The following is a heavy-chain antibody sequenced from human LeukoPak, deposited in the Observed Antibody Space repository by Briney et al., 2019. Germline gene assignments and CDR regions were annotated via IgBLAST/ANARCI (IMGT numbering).Heavy chain of an antibody. D-gene: IGHD1-26*01. CDR2: IFSSGNT. J-gene: IGHJ4*02. CDR1: GGSINNYY. Sequence: SETLSLTCTVSGGSINNYYWSWIRQPPGKGLEWIGYIFSSGNTYYNPSLKSRVTMSVDTSKNQFSLKLTSVTDADTAVYYCARQGGSYSPFGFWGQGTLVTVSS. CDR3: ARQGGSYSPFGF. V-gene: IGHV4-59*08.